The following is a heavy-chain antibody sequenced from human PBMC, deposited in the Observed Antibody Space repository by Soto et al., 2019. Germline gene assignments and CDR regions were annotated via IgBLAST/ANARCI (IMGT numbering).Heavy chain of an antibody. J-gene: IGHJ4*02. CDR1: GYTFTSYA. CDR2: INAGNGNT. V-gene: IGHV1-3*01. CDR3: ARSRRALAPLLYYFDY. D-gene: IGHD1-26*01. Sequence: QVQLVQSGAEVKKPGASVKVSCKASGYTFTSYAMHLVRQAPGQRLEWMGWINAGNGNTKYSQKFQGRVTITRDTSASTAYMELSSLRSEDTAVYYCARSRRALAPLLYYFDYWGQGTLVSVSS.